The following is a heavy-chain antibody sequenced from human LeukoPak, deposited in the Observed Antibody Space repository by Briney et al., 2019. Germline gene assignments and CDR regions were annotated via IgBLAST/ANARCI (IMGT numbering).Heavy chain of an antibody. D-gene: IGHD3-10*01. J-gene: IGHJ6*03. CDR1: GFTVSSNY. V-gene: IGHV3-53*01. CDR3: ASGSGSYRTPYYYMDV. Sequence: GGSLRLPCAASGFTVSSNYMSWVRQAPGKGLEWVSVIYSGGSTYYADSVKGRFTISRDNSKDTLYLQMNSLRAEDTAVYYCASGSGSYRTPYYYMDVWGTGTTVTVSS. CDR2: IYSGGST.